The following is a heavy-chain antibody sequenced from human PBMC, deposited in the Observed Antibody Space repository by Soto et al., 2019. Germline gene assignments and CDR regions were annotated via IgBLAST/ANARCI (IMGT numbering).Heavy chain of an antibody. CDR2: INPSGST. D-gene: IGHD2-15*01. CDR1: GYTFTSYY. CDR3: ARGYCSGGSCYSLDY. Sequence: ASVKVSCKASGYTFTSYYMHWVRQAPGQGLEWMGIINPSGSTSYAQKFQGRVTMTRDTSTSTVYMELSSLRSEDTAVYYCARGYCSGGSCYSLDYWG. J-gene: IGHJ4*01. V-gene: IGHV1-46*03.